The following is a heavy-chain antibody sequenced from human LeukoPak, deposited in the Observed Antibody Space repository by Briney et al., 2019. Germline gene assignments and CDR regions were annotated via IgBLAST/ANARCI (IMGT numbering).Heavy chain of an antibody. V-gene: IGHV1-18*01. D-gene: IGHD6-19*01. Sequence: GASVKVSCKASGYTFTSYGISWVRQAPGQGLEWMGWISAYNGNTNYAQKLQGRVTMTTDTSTSTAYMELRSLRSDDTAVYYCATLKSARGIAVAGTGWFDPWGQGTLVTVSS. J-gene: IGHJ5*02. CDR1: GYTFTSYG. CDR2: ISAYNGNT. CDR3: ATLKSARGIAVAGTGWFDP.